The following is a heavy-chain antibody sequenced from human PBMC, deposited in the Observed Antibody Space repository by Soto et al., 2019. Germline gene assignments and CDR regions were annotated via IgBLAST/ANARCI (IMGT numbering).Heavy chain of an antibody. Sequence: VGSLRLSCAASGFTFSNAWMSWVRQAPGKGLEWVGRIKSKTDGGTTDYAAPVKGRFTISRDDSKNTLYLQMNSLKTEDTAVYYCTTDRYYDSSGYYEGYFQHWGQGTLVTVSS. CDR3: TTDRYYDSSGYYEGYFQH. CDR2: IKSKTDGGTT. CDR1: GFTFSNAW. J-gene: IGHJ1*01. V-gene: IGHV3-15*01. D-gene: IGHD3-22*01.